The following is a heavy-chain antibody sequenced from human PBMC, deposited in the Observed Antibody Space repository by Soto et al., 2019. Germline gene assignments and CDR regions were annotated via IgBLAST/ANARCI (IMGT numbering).Heavy chain of an antibody. J-gene: IGHJ4*02. CDR3: TRGSGWYGFDY. Sequence: PGGSLRLSCTTSGFTFGDYAMSWFRQAPGKGLEWVGFIRGKAYGGTTEYAASVKGRFTISRDDSKSIAYLQMNSLKTEDTAVYYCTRGSGWYGFDYWGQGTLVTVSS. D-gene: IGHD6-19*01. CDR1: GFTFGDYA. CDR2: IRGKAYGGTT. V-gene: IGHV3-49*03.